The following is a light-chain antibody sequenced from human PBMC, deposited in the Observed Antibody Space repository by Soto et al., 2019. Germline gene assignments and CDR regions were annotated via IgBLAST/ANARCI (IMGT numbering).Light chain of an antibody. V-gene: IGKV3-20*01. J-gene: IGKJ5*01. CDR3: QQYGYSPIT. CDR2: GAS. Sequence: EFVLPQSPGTLSLSPGERATLSCRASQSVGSNYLAWYQQKPGQAPRLLIYGASSRATGIADRFSGSGSGTDFTLTISRLEPEDFALYYCQQYGYSPITFGQGTRLEIK. CDR1: QSVGSNY.